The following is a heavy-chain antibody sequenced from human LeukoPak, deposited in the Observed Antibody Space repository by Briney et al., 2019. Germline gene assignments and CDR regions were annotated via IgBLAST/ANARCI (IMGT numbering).Heavy chain of an antibody. CDR1: GGTFSSYA. CDR3: ARGGYCTNGVCFIYFDY. J-gene: IGHJ4*02. D-gene: IGHD2-8*01. CDR2: IIPIFGTA. Sequence: SVKVSCKASGGTFSSYAISWVRQAPRQGLEWMGGIIPIFGTANYAQKFQGRVTITADESTSTAYMELSSLRSEDTAVYYCARGGYCTNGVCFIYFDYWGQGTLVTVSS. V-gene: IGHV1-69*01.